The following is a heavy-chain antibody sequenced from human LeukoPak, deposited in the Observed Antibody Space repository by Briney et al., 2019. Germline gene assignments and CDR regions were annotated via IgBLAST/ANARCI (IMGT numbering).Heavy chain of an antibody. Sequence: GGSLRLSCAASGFTFRSYEMSWVRQAPGKGLEWIAYIRSSGSNMCYADSVRGRFSISRDNAKDSLYLQMNSLRAEDTAIYYCARDGLSGDQAFDAFDIWGQGTMVTVSS. D-gene: IGHD1-26*01. J-gene: IGHJ3*02. CDR2: IRSSGSNM. CDR3: ARDGLSGDQAFDAFDI. V-gene: IGHV3-48*03. CDR1: GFTFRSYE.